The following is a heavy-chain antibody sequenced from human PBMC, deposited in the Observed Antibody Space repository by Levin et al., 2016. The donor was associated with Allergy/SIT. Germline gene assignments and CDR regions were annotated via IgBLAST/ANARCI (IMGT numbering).Heavy chain of an antibody. J-gene: IGHJ5*02. CDR3: ARAFTWGIDP. CDR1: GGSFSGYY. V-gene: IGHV4-34*01. D-gene: IGHD7-27*01. CDR2: INHSGST. Sequence: GSLRLSCAVYGGSFSGYYWSWIRQPPGKGLEWIGEINHSGSTNYNPSLKSRVTISVDTSKNQFSLKLSSVTAADTAVYYCARAFTWGIDPWGQGTLVTVSS.